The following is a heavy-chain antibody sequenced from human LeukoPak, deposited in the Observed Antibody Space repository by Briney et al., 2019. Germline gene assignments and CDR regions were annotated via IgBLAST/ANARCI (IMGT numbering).Heavy chain of an antibody. V-gene: IGHV3-23*01. CDR3: ARDLVSSSSSRDYYYAVDV. D-gene: IGHD6-6*01. CDR1: GFTFSAFG. CDR2: ITNSGGST. J-gene: IGHJ6*02. Sequence: GGSLRLSCAASGFTFSAFGMNWVRQAPGKGLEWVSTITNSGGSTYYVDSVKGRFTISRDNSKNTLYPQMNSLRAEDTAVYYCARDLVSSSSSRDYYYAVDVWGQGTTVTVSS.